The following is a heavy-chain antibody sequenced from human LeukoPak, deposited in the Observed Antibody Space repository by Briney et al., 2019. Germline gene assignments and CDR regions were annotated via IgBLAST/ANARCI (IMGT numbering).Heavy chain of an antibody. V-gene: IGHV3-49*03. CDR1: GFTFGDYA. J-gene: IGHJ4*02. CDR2: IRSKAYGGTT. CDR3: TSKAMVRGVHFDY. Sequence: PGGSLRLSCTASGFTFGDYAMSWFREAPGKGQEWVGFIRSKAYGGTTEYAASVKGRFTISRDDSKSIASLQMNSLKTENTAVYYCTSKAMVRGVHFDYWGQGTLVTVSS. D-gene: IGHD3-10*01.